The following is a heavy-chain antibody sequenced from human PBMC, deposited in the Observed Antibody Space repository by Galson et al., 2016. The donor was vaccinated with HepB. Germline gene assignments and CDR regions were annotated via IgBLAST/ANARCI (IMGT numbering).Heavy chain of an antibody. CDR3: AREFHYGDYVRGFDP. CDR2: IKQAASEK. CDR1: GFTFSNYW. D-gene: IGHD4-17*01. Sequence: SLRLSCAASGFTFSNYWMTWVRQAPGKGLEWVANIKQAASEKSYLDSVKGRFTISRDNAQNSLYLQMNSLRAEDTAVYYCAREFHYGDYVRGFDPWGQGTLVTVSS. V-gene: IGHV3-7*01. J-gene: IGHJ5*02.